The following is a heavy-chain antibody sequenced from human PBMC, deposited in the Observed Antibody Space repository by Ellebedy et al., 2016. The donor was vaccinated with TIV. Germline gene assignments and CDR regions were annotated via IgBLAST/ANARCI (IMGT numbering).Heavy chain of an antibody. D-gene: IGHD4-17*01. CDR2: ISYDGSNK. CDR3: ARDGDYGDFYYYYYYGMDV. V-gene: IGHV3-30*03. Sequence: GESLKISXAASGFTFSSYGMHWVRQAPGKGLEWVAVISYDGSNKYYADSVKGRFTISRDNSKNTLYLQMNSLRAEDTAVYYCARDGDYGDFYYYYYYGMDVWGQGTTVTVSS. J-gene: IGHJ6*02. CDR1: GFTFSSYG.